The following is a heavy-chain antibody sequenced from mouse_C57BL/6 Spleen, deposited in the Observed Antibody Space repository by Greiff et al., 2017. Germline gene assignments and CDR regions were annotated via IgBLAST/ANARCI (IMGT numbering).Heavy chain of an antibody. J-gene: IGHJ1*03. CDR1: GYTFTSYW. Sequence: QVQLQQPGAELVKPGASVKMSCKASGYTFTSYWITWVKQRPGQGLEWIGGIHPGSGSTNYNEKFKSKATLTVDTSSSTAYMQLSSLTSEDSAVYYCAREVWSTGYFDVWGTGTTVTVSS. CDR2: IHPGSGST. D-gene: IGHD2-10*02. CDR3: AREVWSTGYFDV. V-gene: IGHV1-55*01.